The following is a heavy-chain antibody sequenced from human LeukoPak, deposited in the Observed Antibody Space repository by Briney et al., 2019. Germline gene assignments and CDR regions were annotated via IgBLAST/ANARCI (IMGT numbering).Heavy chain of an antibody. CDR2: IYYSGST. V-gene: IGHV4-31*03. J-gene: IGHJ4*02. CDR3: ARGGRDGYNFDY. CDR1: GGSISSGGYY. Sequence: SETLSLTCTVSGGSISSGGYYWSWIRQHPGKGLEWIGYIYYSGSTYYNPSLKCRVTISVDTSKNQFSLKLSSVTAADTAVYYCARGGRDGYNFDYWGQGTLVTVAS. D-gene: IGHD5-24*01.